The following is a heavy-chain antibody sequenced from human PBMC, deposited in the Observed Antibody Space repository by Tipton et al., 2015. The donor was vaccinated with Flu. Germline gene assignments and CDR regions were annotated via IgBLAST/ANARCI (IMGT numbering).Heavy chain of an antibody. V-gene: IGHV4-34*01. CDR3: ARDPAAAGFDY. D-gene: IGHD6-13*01. J-gene: IGHJ4*02. CDR2: INHSGST. Sequence: TLSLTCAVYGGSFSGYYWSWIRQPPGKGLEWIGEINHSGSTNYNPSLKSRVTISVDTSKNQFSLKLSSVTAVDTAVYYCARDPAAAGFDYWGQGTLVTVSS. CDR1: GGSFSGYY.